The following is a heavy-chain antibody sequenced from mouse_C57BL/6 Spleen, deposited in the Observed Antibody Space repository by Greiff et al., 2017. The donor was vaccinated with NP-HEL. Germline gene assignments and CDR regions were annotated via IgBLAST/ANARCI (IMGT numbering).Heavy chain of an antibody. D-gene: IGHD2-3*01. V-gene: IGHV5-17*01. CDR3: ARIYDGYYPYAMDY. CDR1: GFTFSDYG. J-gene: IGHJ4*01. Sequence: EVKVEESGGGLVKPGGSLKLSCAASGFTFSDYGMHWVRQAPEKGLEWVAYISSGSSTIYYADTVKGRFTLSRDNAKNTQFLQMTSLRSEDTAVYYCARIYDGYYPYAMDYWGKGTSVTVSS. CDR2: ISSGSSTI.